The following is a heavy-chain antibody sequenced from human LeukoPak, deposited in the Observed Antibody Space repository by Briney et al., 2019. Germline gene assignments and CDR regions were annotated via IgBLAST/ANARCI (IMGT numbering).Heavy chain of an antibody. CDR2: LSGSGITT. V-gene: IGHV3-23*01. CDR1: GFTLGNSA. D-gene: IGHD6-19*01. Sequence: GGSLRLSCAASGFTLGNSAMSWVRQAPGKGLEWVSTLSGSGITTYYADSVKGRFTISRDNSKNTLYLQMKSLRAEDTAVYYCAKGIYSSGWSYFDYRGHGTLVTVSS. CDR3: AKGIYSSGWSYFDY. J-gene: IGHJ4*01.